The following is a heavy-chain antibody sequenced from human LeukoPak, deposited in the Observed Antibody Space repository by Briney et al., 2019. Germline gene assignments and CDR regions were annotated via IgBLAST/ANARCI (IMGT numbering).Heavy chain of an antibody. CDR2: IYSGGST. J-gene: IGHJ4*02. V-gene: IGHV3-66*01. Sequence: GGSLRLSCAASGITVSSNDMSWVRQAPGKGLEWVSVIYSGGSTYYADSVKGRFTISRDISKNTLYLQMNSLRAEGTAVYYCARGPTVQEDLDYWGQGTLVTVSS. CDR3: ARGPTVQEDLDY. CDR1: GITVSSND.